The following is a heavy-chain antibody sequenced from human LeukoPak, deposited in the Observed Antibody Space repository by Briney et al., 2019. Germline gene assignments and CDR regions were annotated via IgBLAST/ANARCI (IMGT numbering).Heavy chain of an antibody. CDR1: GFTFSSYW. J-gene: IGHJ4*02. D-gene: IGHD2-2*01. Sequence: GGSLRLSCAASGFTFSSYWMHWVRQAPGKGLVWVSRINSDGSSTSYADSVKGRFTISRDNAKNSLYLQMNSLRAEDTALYYCAKDSTVREYQLLSGYDYWGQGTLVTVSS. V-gene: IGHV3-74*01. CDR3: AKDSTVREYQLLSGYDY. CDR2: INSDGSST.